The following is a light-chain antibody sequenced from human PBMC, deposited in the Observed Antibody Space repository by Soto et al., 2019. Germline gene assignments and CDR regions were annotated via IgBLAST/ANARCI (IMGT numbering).Light chain of an antibody. J-gene: IGKJ5*01. Sequence: QSPGTLSVKKGERATLSCRAGQSVSSSYLAWYQQKPGQAPRLLIYGASSRATGIPDRFSGSGSETDFTLTISSLEPEDFAVYYCQQYNTWPPIPFGQVTLLEVK. CDR1: QSVSSSY. CDR2: GAS. CDR3: QQYNTWPPIP. V-gene: IGKV3-20*01.